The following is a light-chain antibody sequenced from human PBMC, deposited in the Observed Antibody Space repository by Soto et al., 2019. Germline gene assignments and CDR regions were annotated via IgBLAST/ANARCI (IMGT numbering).Light chain of an antibody. CDR3: QQYSNSPALT. CDR1: QSVSSSY. J-gene: IGKJ4*01. V-gene: IGKV3-20*01. Sequence: ERLVTRSTGTLSLYPGERAPLSCRAIQSVSSSYLAWYQQKPGQAPRLLIYGAFSRATGIPDRFSGSGSGTDFTLTISRLEPEDFAVYYCQQYSNSPALTLGGGTKVDIK. CDR2: GAF.